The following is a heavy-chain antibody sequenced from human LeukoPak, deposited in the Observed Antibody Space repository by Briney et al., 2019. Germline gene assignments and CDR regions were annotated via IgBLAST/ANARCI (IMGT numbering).Heavy chain of an antibody. D-gene: IGHD4-23*01. J-gene: IGHJ6*02. V-gene: IGHV5-51*01. CDR1: GYSFTSYW. CDR3: ARHLYYGGPSNYGMDV. CDR2: IYPGDSDT. Sequence: GESLKISCKGSGYSFTSYWIGWVRQMPGKGLEWMGIIYPGDSDTRYSPSFQGQVTISADKSISTAYLQWSSLKASDTAMYYCARHLYYGGPSNYGMDVWGQGTTVTVSS.